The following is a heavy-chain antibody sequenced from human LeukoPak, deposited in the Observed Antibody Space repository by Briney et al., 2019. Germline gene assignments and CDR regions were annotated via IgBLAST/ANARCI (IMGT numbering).Heavy chain of an antibody. CDR3: ASGSWFGEYPFDY. J-gene: IGHJ4*02. CDR1: GGFISSGSYY. D-gene: IGHD3-10*01. Sequence: PSETLSLTCTVSGGFISSGSYYWSWIRQPAGKGLEWIGRIYTSGSTNYNPSLKSRVTISVDTSKNQFSLKLSSVTAADTAVYYCASGSWFGEYPFDYWGQGTLVTVSS. CDR2: IYTSGST. V-gene: IGHV4-61*02.